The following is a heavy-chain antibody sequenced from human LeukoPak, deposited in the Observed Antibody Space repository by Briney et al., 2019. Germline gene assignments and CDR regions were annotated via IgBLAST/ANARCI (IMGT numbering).Heavy chain of an antibody. CDR2: ISASGAHA. Sequence: GGSLRLSCAASGFTFSSYAWSWVRQAPGKGLEWVSAISASGAHAFYADSVKGRFTISRDNSKNTLFVQMNSLRAEDTAVYYCVGRKTPATSLSLLYWGQGTLFTVSS. V-gene: IGHV3-23*01. D-gene: IGHD1-26*01. J-gene: IGHJ4*02. CDR1: GFTFSSYA. CDR3: VGRKTPATSLSLLY.